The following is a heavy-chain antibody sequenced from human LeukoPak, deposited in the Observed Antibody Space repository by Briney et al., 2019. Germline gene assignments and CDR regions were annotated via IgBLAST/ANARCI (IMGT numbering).Heavy chain of an antibody. CDR2: INHSGST. V-gene: IGHV4-34*01. CDR1: GGSFSGYY. CDR3: ARRTSGSYYHDY. D-gene: IGHD1-26*01. Sequence: SETLSLTCAVYGGSFSGYYWSWIRQPPGKGLEWIGEINHSGSTNYNPSLKSRVTISVDTSKNQFSLKLSSVTAADTAVYYCARRTSGSYYHDYWGQGTLVTVSS. J-gene: IGHJ4*02.